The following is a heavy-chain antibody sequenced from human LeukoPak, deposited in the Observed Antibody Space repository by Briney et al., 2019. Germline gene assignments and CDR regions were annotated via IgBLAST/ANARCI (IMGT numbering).Heavy chain of an antibody. D-gene: IGHD2-2*01. CDR2: ISYDGSNK. V-gene: IGHV3-30*18. CDR1: GFTFSSYG. Sequence: GGSLRLSCAASGFTFSSYGMHWVRQAPGKGLEWVAVISYDGSNKYYADSVKGRFTISRDSSKNTLYLQMNSLGAEDTAVYYCAKDCYGYAFDIWGQGTMVTVSS. J-gene: IGHJ3*02. CDR3: AKDCYGYAFDI.